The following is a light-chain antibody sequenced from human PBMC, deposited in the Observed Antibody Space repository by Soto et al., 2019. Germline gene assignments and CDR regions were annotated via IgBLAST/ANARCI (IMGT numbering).Light chain of an antibody. V-gene: IGKV1-33*01. CDR3: QQYDNPYT. Sequence: DIQMTQSPSSLSASVGDRVTITCQASQDISNYLNWYQQKPGKAPKHLIYNASNLETGVPSRFSGSGSGTDFTFTISSLQPEDIATYYCQQYDNPYTFGQGTKLEIK. CDR1: QDISNY. J-gene: IGKJ2*01. CDR2: NAS.